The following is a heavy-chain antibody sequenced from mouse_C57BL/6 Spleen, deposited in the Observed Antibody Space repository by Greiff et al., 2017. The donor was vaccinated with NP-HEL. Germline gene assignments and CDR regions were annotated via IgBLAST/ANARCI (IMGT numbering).Heavy chain of an antibody. J-gene: IGHJ3*01. D-gene: IGHD2-4*01. CDR3: ALIYYDYDGIAY. CDR2: IHPNSGST. CDR1: GYTFTSYW. Sequence: QVQLQQPGAELVKPGASVKLSCKASGYTFTSYWMHWVKQRPGQGLEWIGMIHPNSGSTNYNEKFKSKATLTVDKSASTAYMQLSSLTSEDSAVYYCALIYYDYDGIAYWGQGTLVTVS. V-gene: IGHV1-64*01.